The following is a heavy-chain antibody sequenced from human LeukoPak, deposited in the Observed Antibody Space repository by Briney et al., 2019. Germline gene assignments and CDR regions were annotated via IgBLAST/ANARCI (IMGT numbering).Heavy chain of an antibody. D-gene: IGHD3-3*01. V-gene: IGHV1-69*05. CDR1: GYTFTGYY. CDR3: ATQYDFWSGYYTGINYYYMDV. Sequence: ASVKVSCKASGYTFTGYYMHWVRQAPGQGLEWMGRIIPIFGTANYAQKFQGRVTITTDESTSTAYMELSSLRSEDTAVYYCATQYDFWSGYYTGINYYYMDVWGKGTTVTVSS. CDR2: IIPIFGTA. J-gene: IGHJ6*03.